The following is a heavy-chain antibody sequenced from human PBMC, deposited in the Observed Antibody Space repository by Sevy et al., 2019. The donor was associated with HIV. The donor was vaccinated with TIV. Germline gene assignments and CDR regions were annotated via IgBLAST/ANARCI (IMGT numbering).Heavy chain of an antibody. Sequence: GGSLRLSCATSGFTSTPYAVAWVRQAPGKGLEWVAAISGSGAITYYADSRKARLINSRDRTNNTVYLQMKRLRAEDTGLYYCAKDRYYFDSSGYYYHHDAFDVWGRGTMVTVSS. J-gene: IGHJ3*01. CDR1: GFTSTPYA. V-gene: IGHV3-23*01. D-gene: IGHD3-22*01. CDR2: ISGSGAIT. CDR3: AKDRYYFDSSGYYYHHDAFDV.